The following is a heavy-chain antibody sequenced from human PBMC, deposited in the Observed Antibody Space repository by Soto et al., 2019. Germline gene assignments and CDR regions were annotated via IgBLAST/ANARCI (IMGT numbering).Heavy chain of an antibody. CDR3: ARDLSNWTYLSYFNYYVCGMDV. J-gene: IGHJ6*02. V-gene: IGHV1-18*01. CDR2: ISAYNGNT. CDR1: GYTFTSYG. Sequence: GSVEVACKASGYTFTSYGISWVRQAPGQGLEWMGWISAYNGNTNYAQKLQGRVTMTTDTSTSTAYMELRSLRSDDTAVYYCARDLSNWTYLSYFNYYVCGMDVWG. D-gene: IGHD1-20*01.